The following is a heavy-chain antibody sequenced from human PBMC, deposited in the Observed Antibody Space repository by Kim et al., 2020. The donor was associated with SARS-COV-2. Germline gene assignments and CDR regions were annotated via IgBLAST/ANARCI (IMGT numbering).Heavy chain of an antibody. D-gene: IGHD6-13*01. J-gene: IGHJ4*02. Sequence: ADAVKGRFTICRDNSKNTLNLQMNSLRAEDTAVYYCAKDEAAAVVSYVDYWGQGTLVTVSS. V-gene: IGHV3-33*06. CDR3: AKDEAAAVVSYVDY.